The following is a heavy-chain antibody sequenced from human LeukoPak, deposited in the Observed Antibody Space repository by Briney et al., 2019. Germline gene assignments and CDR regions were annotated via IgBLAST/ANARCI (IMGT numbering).Heavy chain of an antibody. CDR1: GFTFSSYG. D-gene: IGHD2-15*01. J-gene: IGHJ4*02. Sequence: AGGSLRLSCAASGFTFSSYGMHWVRQAPGKGLEWVAVISYDGSNKYYADSVKGRFTISRDNSKNTLYLQMNSLRAEDTAVYYCAKDCSGGSCYGYWGQGTLVTVSS. CDR3: AKDCSGGSCYGY. CDR2: ISYDGSNK. V-gene: IGHV3-30*18.